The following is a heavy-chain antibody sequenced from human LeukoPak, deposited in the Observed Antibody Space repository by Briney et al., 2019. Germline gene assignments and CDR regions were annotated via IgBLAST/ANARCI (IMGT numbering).Heavy chain of an antibody. CDR2: IIPVFGIA. D-gene: IGHD3-10*01. CDR1: GGTFSSYA. Sequence: ASVKVSCKASGGTFSSYAISWVRQAPGQGLEWMGRIIPVFGIANYAQKFQGRVTITADKSTSTAYMELSSLRSEDTAVYYCAREVSELLWFGELLGYFDYWGQGTLVTVSS. CDR3: AREVSELLWFGELLGYFDY. J-gene: IGHJ4*02. V-gene: IGHV1-69*04.